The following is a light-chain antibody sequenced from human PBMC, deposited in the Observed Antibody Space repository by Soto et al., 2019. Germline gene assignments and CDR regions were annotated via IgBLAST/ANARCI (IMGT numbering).Light chain of an antibody. V-gene: IGKV1-12*01. CDR1: QGIISW. CDR2: AAS. J-gene: IGKJ4*01. CDR3: QHADSLPLT. Sequence: GDRVILSCRASQGIISWLAWYQQKPGEAPRLLIFAASRLQSGVPSRFSDVGSGTDFTLTMSDLQPEDFAAYYRQHADSLPLTFGGWTKVEIK.